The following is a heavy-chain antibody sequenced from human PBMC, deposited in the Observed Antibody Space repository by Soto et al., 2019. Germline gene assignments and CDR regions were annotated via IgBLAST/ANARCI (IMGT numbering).Heavy chain of an antibody. CDR3: ASGRGGATLDF. V-gene: IGHV3-23*01. Sequence: EVQLLESGGGLVQPGRSLRLSCDASGIIFSAYALTWVRQAPGKGLEWVSAVGDSGVRTYYADSVKGRFTISRDNSKNTLSLQMNSLIAENTAVYYCASGRGGATLDFWGQGTLVTVSS. CDR2: VGDSGVRT. J-gene: IGHJ4*02. CDR1: GIIFSAYA. D-gene: IGHD1-26*01.